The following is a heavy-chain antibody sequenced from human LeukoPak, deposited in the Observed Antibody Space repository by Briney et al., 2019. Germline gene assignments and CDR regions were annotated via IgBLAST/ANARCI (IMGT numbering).Heavy chain of an antibody. CDR1: GYTFTGYY. CDR2: ISAYNGNT. J-gene: IGHJ4*02. D-gene: IGHD5-12*01. Sequence: ASVKVSCTASGYTFTGYYMHWVRQAPGQGLEWMGWISAYNGNTNYAQKLQGRVTMTTDTSTSTAYMELRSLRSDDTAVYYCARAEVDIVATSDYWGQGTLVTVSS. CDR3: ARAEVDIVATSDY. V-gene: IGHV1-18*04.